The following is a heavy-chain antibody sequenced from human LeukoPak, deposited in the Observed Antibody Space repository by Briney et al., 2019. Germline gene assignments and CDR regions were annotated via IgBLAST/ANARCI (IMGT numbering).Heavy chain of an antibody. V-gene: IGHV1-2*04. Sequence: ASVKVSCKASGYTFTSYDINWVRQATGQGLEWMGWINPNSGGTNYAQKFQGWVTMTRDTSISTAYMELSRLRSDDTAVYYCARGIRGVDFDYWGQGTLVTVSS. CDR1: GYTFTSYD. CDR2: INPNSGGT. CDR3: ARGIRGVDFDY. J-gene: IGHJ4*02. D-gene: IGHD3-10*01.